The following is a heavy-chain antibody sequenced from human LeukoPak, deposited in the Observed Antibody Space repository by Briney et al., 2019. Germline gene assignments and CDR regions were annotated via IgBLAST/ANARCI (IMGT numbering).Heavy chain of an antibody. J-gene: IGHJ4*02. V-gene: IGHV1-2*06. Sequence: ASVTVSCTASGYTFTGHYMHWVRQAPGQGLEWMGRINPNSGGTNYAQKFQGRVTMTRDTSIRTGYMELRSLRSDDTAVYYCARGYDQGDYWGQGTLVTVSS. CDR2: INPNSGGT. D-gene: IGHD1-1*01. CDR1: GYTFTGHY. CDR3: ARGYDQGDY.